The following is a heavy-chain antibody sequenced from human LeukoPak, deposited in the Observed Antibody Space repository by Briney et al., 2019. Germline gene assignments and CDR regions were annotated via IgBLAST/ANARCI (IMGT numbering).Heavy chain of an antibody. D-gene: IGHD5-18*01. CDR1: GFTVSSIH. V-gene: IGHV3-7*03. CDR2: IKEDGSER. J-gene: IGHJ4*02. CDR3: AREEGYSYGLFDY. Sequence: GGSLRLSCAASGFTVSSIHMVWVRQTPGKGLERVASIKEDGSERQYVDSVKGRFSISRDNTKGSLFLRLNSLRAEDTAVYYCAREEGYSYGLFDYWGQGTLVTVSS.